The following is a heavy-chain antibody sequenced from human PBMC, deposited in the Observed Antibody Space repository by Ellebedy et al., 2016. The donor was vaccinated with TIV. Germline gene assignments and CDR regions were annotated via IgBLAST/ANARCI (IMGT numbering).Heavy chain of an antibody. Sequence: AASVKVSCKASIYNFASYGFNWVRQAPGQGLEWMGWISAYNANTNYAQKLQGRVTMTTDTSPSTAYMELRTLRSDDTAVYYCATGGFDYLWGSYRYDYWGQGTLVTVSS. J-gene: IGHJ4*02. CDR2: ISAYNANT. D-gene: IGHD3-16*02. V-gene: IGHV1-18*04. CDR1: IYNFASYG. CDR3: ATGGFDYLWGSYRYDY.